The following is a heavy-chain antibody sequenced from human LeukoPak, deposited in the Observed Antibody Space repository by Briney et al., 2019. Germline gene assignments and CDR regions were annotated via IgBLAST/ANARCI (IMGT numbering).Heavy chain of an antibody. CDR1: GYSFTNYG. CDR2: ISGYNSKT. Sequence: ASVKVSCKTSGYSFTNYGITWVRQAPGQGLEWMGWISGYNSKTFYAQKFQGRVTMTTDTSTSTVYMELSRLTSDDTAVYYCARASFWESPINWFAPWGQGTLVTVSS. J-gene: IGHJ5*02. CDR3: ARASFWESPINWFAP. V-gene: IGHV1-18*01. D-gene: IGHD3-16*01.